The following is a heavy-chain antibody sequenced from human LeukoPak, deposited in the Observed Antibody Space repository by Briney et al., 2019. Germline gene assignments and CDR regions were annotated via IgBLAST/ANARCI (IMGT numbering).Heavy chain of an antibody. CDR1: GGSISSYY. Sequence: KPSETLSLTCTVSGGSISSYYWSWIRQPPGKGLEWIGYIYYSGSTNYNPSLKSRVTISVDTSKNQFSLKLSSVTAADTAVYYCARDRREVAVAGMGDAFDIWGQGTMVTVSS. J-gene: IGHJ3*02. CDR3: ARDRREVAVAGMGDAFDI. D-gene: IGHD6-19*01. CDR2: IYYSGST. V-gene: IGHV4-59*12.